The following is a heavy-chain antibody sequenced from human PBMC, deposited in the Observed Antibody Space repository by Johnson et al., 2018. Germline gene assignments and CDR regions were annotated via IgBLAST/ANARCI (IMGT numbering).Heavy chain of an antibody. CDR2: IHHSGST. CDR1: GGSTSSFY. Sequence: QVQLQESGPGLVKPSETLSLPCSVSGGSTSSFYWSWIRQSPGKGLQWIGYIHHSGSTNYNPSLKSRLSMSVDTSKNQFSRKLNSVTAADTAVYDCARVDYGMDVWGQGTTVTVSS. J-gene: IGHJ6*02. V-gene: IGHV4-59*01. CDR3: ARVDYGMDV.